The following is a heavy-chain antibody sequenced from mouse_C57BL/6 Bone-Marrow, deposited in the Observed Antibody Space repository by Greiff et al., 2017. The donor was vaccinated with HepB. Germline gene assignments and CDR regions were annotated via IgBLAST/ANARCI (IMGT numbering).Heavy chain of an antibody. J-gene: IGHJ2*01. Sequence: QVQLQQPGAELVRPGSSEKLSCKASGYTFTSYWMHWVKQRPIQGLEWIGNIDPSDSETHYNQKFKDKATLTVDKSSSTAYMQLSSLTSEDSAVYYCAREYYGSSPYYFDYWGQGTTLTVSS. CDR3: AREYYGSSPYYFDY. V-gene: IGHV1-52*01. D-gene: IGHD1-1*01. CDR2: IDPSDSET. CDR1: GYTFTSYW.